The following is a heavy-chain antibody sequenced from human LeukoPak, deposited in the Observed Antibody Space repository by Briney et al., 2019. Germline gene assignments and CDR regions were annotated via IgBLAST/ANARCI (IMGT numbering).Heavy chain of an antibody. J-gene: IGHJ4*02. CDR1: GGSISSGSYY. CDR3: ARPPGSVSFSDV. Sequence: SQTLSLTCTVSGGSISSGSYYWSWIRQPAGKGLEWIGRIYTSGSTNYNPSLKSRVTISVDTSKNQFSLKLSSVTAADTAVYYCARPPGSVSFSDVWGQGILVTVSS. V-gene: IGHV4-61*02. D-gene: IGHD3-10*01. CDR2: IYTSGST.